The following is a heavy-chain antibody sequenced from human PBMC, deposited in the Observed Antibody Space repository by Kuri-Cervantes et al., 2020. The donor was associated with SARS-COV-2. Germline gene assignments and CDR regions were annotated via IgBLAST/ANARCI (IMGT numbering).Heavy chain of an antibody. V-gene: IGHV3-33*08. CDR3: SRGGYRYDKPGVYFDY. D-gene: IGHD5-18*01. CDR2: IWSDGSNK. CDR1: GFTFSSYD. Sequence: GESLKISCAASGFTFSSYDMHWVRQAPGKGLEWVAVIWSDGSNKYYADSVKGRFTISRDNSKNTLYLQMNNLRPEDTAIYFCSRGGYRYDKPGVYFDYWGQGTLVTVSS. J-gene: IGHJ4*02.